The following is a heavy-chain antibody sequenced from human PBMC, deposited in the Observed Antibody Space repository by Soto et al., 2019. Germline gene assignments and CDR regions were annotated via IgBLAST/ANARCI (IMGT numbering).Heavy chain of an antibody. Sequence: GSLRLSCAASGFTFSSYSMNWVRQAPGKGLEWVSSISSSSSYIYYADSVKGRFTISRDNAKNSLYLQMNSLRAEDTAVYYCARGFDYSPGYAFDIWGQGTMVTVSS. CDR1: GFTFSSYS. V-gene: IGHV3-21*01. J-gene: IGHJ3*02. D-gene: IGHD2-15*01. CDR3: ARGFDYSPGYAFDI. CDR2: ISSSSSYI.